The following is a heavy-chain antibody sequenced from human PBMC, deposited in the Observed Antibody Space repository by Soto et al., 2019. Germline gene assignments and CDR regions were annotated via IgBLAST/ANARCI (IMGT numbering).Heavy chain of an antibody. J-gene: IGHJ6*02. V-gene: IGHV4-61*03. CDR3: AREWGLLPYYVMNV. D-gene: IGHD7-27*01. Sequence: QSLTCIVSGDSVTSGSYYWTWLRQPPGKGLEWIGYISYTGRTKYNPSLQSRVTISVDTSKNDFSLNLSSVTAADTAVYFCAREWGLLPYYVMNVWGHGTAVTVSS. CDR1: GDSVTSGSYY. CDR2: ISYTGRT.